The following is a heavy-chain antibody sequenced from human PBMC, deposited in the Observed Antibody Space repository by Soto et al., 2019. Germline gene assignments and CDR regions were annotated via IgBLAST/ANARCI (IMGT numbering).Heavy chain of an antibody. J-gene: IGHJ4*02. D-gene: IGHD3-9*01. V-gene: IGHV1-69*06. Sequence: SVKVSCRASGGTFSSYAISWVRQAPGQGLEWMGGIIPIFGTANYAQKFQGRVTITADKSTSTAYMELSSLRSEDTAVYYCARTPGGYFDWPEDVFDYWGQGTLVTVYS. CDR3: ARTPGGYFDWPEDVFDY. CDR1: GGTFSSYA. CDR2: IIPIFGTA.